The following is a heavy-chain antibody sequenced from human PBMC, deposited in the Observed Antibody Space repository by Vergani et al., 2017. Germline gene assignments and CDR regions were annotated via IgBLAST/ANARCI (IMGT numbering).Heavy chain of an antibody. CDR1: GFTFGDYA. D-gene: IGHD1-26*01. Sequence: EVQLVESGGGLVQPGRSLRLSCTASGFTFGDYAMSWFRQAPGKGLEWVGFIRSKAYGGTTEYAASVKGRFTISRDDSKSIAYLQMNSLRAEDTAVYYCARRGSYGDYFDYWGQGTLVTVSS. V-gene: IGHV3-49*03. CDR2: IRSKAYGGTT. CDR3: ARRGSYGDYFDY. J-gene: IGHJ4*02.